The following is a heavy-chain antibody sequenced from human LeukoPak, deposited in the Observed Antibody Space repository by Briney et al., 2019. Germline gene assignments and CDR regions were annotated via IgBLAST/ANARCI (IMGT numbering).Heavy chain of an antibody. D-gene: IGHD6-13*01. Sequence: PGGSLRLSCAASGFTFSSYWMSWVRQAPGKGLEWVANIKQDGSEKYYVDSVKGRFTISRDNAKNSLYLQMNSLRAEDTAVYYCARDGSGSSWYRVTHYYFDYWGQGTLVTVSS. CDR3: ARDGSGSSWYRVTHYYFDY. CDR2: IKQDGSEK. J-gene: IGHJ4*02. CDR1: GFTFSSYW. V-gene: IGHV3-7*01.